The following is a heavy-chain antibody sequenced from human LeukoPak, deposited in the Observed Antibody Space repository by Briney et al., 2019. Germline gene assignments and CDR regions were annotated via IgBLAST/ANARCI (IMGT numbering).Heavy chain of an antibody. Sequence: PGKSLRLSCAASRFTFSNYAMHWDRQAPGKGLEWVAVISNDGSNNYYADSVKGRFTISRDNSKSTLYLQMNSLRAEDTAVYYCAKGYSSTPVYYYYYYYMDVWGKGTTVTVSS. J-gene: IGHJ6*03. CDR2: ISNDGSNN. V-gene: IGHV3-30-3*01. CDR1: RFTFSNYA. CDR3: AKGYSSTPVYYYYYYYMDV. D-gene: IGHD5-18*01.